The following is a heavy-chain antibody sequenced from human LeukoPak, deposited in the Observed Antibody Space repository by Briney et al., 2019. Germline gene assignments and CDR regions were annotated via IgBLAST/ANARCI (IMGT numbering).Heavy chain of an antibody. CDR1: GGSFSGYY. CDR3: ARGRRQLWSKGFDY. Sequence: SETLSLTCAVYGGSFSGYYWSWIRQPPGKGLEWIGEINHSGSTNYNPSLKSRVAISVDTSKNQFSLKLSSVTAADTAVYYCARGRRQLWSKGFDYWGQGTLVTVSS. V-gene: IGHV4-34*01. D-gene: IGHD5-18*01. J-gene: IGHJ4*02. CDR2: INHSGST.